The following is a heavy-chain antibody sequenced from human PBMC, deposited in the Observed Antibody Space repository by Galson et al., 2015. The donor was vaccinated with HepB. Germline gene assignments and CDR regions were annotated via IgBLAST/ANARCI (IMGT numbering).Heavy chain of an antibody. CDR2: IFYDGSNR. CDR3: AKSESFGEDVDVAFDP. J-gene: IGHJ5*02. Sequence: SLRLSCASSGFMFSTYGMHWVRQAPGKGLEWVAVIFYDGSNRYYADSVKGRFTISRDNSKDTLNLQMNSGRAEDTAVYYCAKSESFGEDVDVAFDPWGQGALVIVSS. D-gene: IGHD3-10*01. CDR1: GFMFSTYG. V-gene: IGHV3-33*06.